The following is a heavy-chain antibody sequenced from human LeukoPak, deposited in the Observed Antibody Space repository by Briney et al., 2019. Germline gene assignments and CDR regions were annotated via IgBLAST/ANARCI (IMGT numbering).Heavy chain of an antibody. V-gene: IGHV4-61*01. CDR2: IYYSGST. CDR3: AREYYHDSSGYSVFFDY. Sequence: KSSETLSLTCTVSGGSVSSGSYYWSWIRQPPGKGLEWIGYIYYSGSTNYNPSLKSRVTISVDTSKNQFSLKLSSVTAADTAVYYCAREYYHDSSGYSVFFDYWGQGTLVTVSS. D-gene: IGHD3-22*01. J-gene: IGHJ4*02. CDR1: GGSVSSGSYY.